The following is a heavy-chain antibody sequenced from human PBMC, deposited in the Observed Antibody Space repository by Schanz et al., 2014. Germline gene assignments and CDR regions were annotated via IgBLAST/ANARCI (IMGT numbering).Heavy chain of an antibody. CDR3: ARSAGRDFWSGYYTRFDY. CDR2: ISYDGSNK. J-gene: IGHJ4*02. CDR1: GFIFRSYA. D-gene: IGHD3-3*01. Sequence: QVQLVESGGGVVQPGRSLRLSCAASGFIFRSYAMHWVRQAPGKGLEWVAVISYDGSNKYYAGSVKGRFTISRDNSKNTLYLQMNTLRSDDTAVYYCARSAGRDFWSGYYTRFDYWGQGTLVTVSS. V-gene: IGHV3-30-3*02.